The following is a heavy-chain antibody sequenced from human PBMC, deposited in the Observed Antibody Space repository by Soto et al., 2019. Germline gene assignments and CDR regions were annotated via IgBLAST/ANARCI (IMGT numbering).Heavy chain of an antibody. CDR3: ARGAGGPELRYFDWLFRFDY. Sequence: PSETLSLTCTVSGGSISSYYWSWIRQPPGKGLEWIGYIYYSGSTNYNPSLKSRVTISVDTSKNQFSLKLSSVTAADTAVYYCARGAGGPELRYFDWLFRFDYWGQGTLVTVSS. CDR2: IYYSGST. D-gene: IGHD3-9*01. J-gene: IGHJ4*02. CDR1: GGSISSYY. V-gene: IGHV4-59*08.